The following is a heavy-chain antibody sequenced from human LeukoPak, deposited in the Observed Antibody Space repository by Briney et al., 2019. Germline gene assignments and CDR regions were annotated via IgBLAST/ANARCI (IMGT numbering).Heavy chain of an antibody. CDR3: AKDHSHRGYTSKMGY. V-gene: IGHV3-23*01. D-gene: IGHD5-18*01. Sequence: PGGSLRLSCAASGFTFSSYAMSWVRQAPGKGLEWVSAISGSGGSTYYADSVKGRFTISRDNSKNTLYLQMNSLRAEDTAVYYCAKDHSHRGYTSKMGYWGQGTLVTVSS. CDR2: ISGSGGST. CDR1: GFTFSSYA. J-gene: IGHJ4*02.